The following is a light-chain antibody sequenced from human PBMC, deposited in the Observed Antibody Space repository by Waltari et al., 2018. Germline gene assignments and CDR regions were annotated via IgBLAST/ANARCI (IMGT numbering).Light chain of an antibody. CDR1: QNINNN. V-gene: IGKV3-15*01. Sequence: EIVMTQSPATLSVSPGETATLSCRASQNINNNVAWYQQKPCQAPSLLIYGASTRASGIPARFSGSGSGTDFTLTISGLQSEDFASYYCQQSKFWPPVTFGGGTKVEI. CDR2: GAS. CDR3: QQSKFWPPVT. J-gene: IGKJ4*01.